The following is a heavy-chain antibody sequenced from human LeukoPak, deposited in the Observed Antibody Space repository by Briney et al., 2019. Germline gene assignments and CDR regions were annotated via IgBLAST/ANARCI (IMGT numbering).Heavy chain of an antibody. D-gene: IGHD5-18*01. Sequence: SETLSLTCAVYGGSFSGYYWSWIRQPPGKGLEWIGEINHSGSTNYNPSLKSRVTISVDTSKNQFSLKLSSVTAADTAVYYCARHLPPRGYSYGARLYYFDYWGQGILVTVSS. CDR3: ARHLPPRGYSYGARLYYFDY. CDR1: GGSFSGYY. CDR2: INHSGST. J-gene: IGHJ4*02. V-gene: IGHV4-34*01.